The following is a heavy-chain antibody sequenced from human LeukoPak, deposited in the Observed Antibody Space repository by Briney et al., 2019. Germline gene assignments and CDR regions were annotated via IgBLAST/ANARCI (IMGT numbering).Heavy chain of an antibody. CDR2: INPNSGGT. Sequence: ASVKVSCKASGYTFTGYYMHWVRQAPGQGLEWMGWINPNSGGTNYAQKFQGRVTMTRDTSISTAYMELSRLRSDDTAVYYCARDSTKTPTWHNGLLWFGELSLLRWYFDLWGRGTLVTVSS. CDR3: ARDSTKTPTWHNGLLWFGELSLLRWYFDL. J-gene: IGHJ2*01. V-gene: IGHV1-2*02. CDR1: GYTFTGYY. D-gene: IGHD3-10*01.